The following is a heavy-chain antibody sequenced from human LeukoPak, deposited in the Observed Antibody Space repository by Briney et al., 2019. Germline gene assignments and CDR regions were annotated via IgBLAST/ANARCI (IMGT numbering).Heavy chain of an antibody. CDR2: IDTAGGT. D-gene: IGHD3-10*01. V-gene: IGHV3-13*04. CDR3: TRRMRGLGSYSDAFDI. CDR1: GFTFSSYD. J-gene: IGHJ3*02. Sequence: EGSLRLSCAASGFTFSSYDMHWVRQGPGKGLEWVSGIDTAGGTYYAGSVKGRFTISRENAKNSFYLQMNSLRAGDTAVYFCTRRMRGLGSYSDAFDIWGQGTMVTVSS.